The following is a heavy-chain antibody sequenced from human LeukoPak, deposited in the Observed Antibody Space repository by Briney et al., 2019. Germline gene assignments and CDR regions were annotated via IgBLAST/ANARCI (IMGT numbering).Heavy chain of an antibody. CDR2: ISDSGVGT. V-gene: IGHV3-23*01. CDR1: GFTFSNYA. CDR3: ASGPPFLKYFEY. D-gene: IGHD3-3*01. Sequence: GGSLRLSCAASGFTFSNYAMSWVRQAPGVGLEWVSGISDSGVGTYYADSVKGRFTISRDNSKNTLYLQMSSLRAEDTAVYYCASGPPFLKYFEYWGQGTLVTVSS. J-gene: IGHJ4*02.